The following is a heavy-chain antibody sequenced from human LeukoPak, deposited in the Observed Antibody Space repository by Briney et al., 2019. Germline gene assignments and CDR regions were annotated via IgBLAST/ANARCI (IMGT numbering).Heavy chain of an antibody. D-gene: IGHD1-26*01. CDR2: IWYDGSNK. CDR1: GFTFSSYG. V-gene: IGHV3-33*06. J-gene: IGHJ4*02. CDR3: AKNDEWGDGGVLSDY. Sequence: GGSLRLSCAASGFTFSSYGMHWVRQAPGKGLEWVAVIWYDGSNKYYADSVKGRFTISRDNSKNTLYLQMNSLRAEDTAVYYCAKNDEWGDGGVLSDYWGQGTLVTVSS.